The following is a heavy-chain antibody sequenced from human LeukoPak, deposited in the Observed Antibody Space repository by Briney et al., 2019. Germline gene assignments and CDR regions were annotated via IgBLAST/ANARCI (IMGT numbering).Heavy chain of an antibody. D-gene: IGHD3-9*01. Sequence: PSETLSLACTVSGGSISSSSYYWGGIRQPPGKGVEWIGSIYYSGSTYYNPSLKSRVTISVDTSKNQFSLKLSSVTAADTAVYYCARDLRYFDRRFDPWGQGTLVTVSS. CDR2: IYYSGST. CDR1: GGSISSSSYY. V-gene: IGHV4-39*07. CDR3: ARDLRYFDRRFDP. J-gene: IGHJ5*02.